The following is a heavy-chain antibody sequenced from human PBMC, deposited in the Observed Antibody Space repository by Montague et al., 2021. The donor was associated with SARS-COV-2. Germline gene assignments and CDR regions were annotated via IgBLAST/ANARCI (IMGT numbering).Heavy chain of an antibody. CDR2: INWNGGST. J-gene: IGHJ4*02. V-gene: IGHV3-20*04. CDR1: GFTFDDYG. CDR3: ARDSSSWRIQGFFGY. D-gene: IGHD6-13*01. Sequence: SLRLSCAASGFTFDDYGMNWVRQAPGKGLEWVSGINWNGGSTGYADSVKGRFTISRDNAKNSLYLQMSSLRAEDTALYYCARDSSSWRIQGFFGYWGQGTLVTVSS.